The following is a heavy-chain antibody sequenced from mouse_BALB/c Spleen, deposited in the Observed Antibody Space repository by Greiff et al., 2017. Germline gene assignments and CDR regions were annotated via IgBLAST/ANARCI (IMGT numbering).Heavy chain of an antibody. CDR3: NAWLLRYEERFDY. J-gene: IGHJ2*01. CDR1: GFNIKDYY. CDR2: IDPENGDT. D-gene: IGHD1-1*01. Sequence: VQLQQSGAELVRSGASVKLSCTASGFNIKDYYMHWVKQRPEQGLEWIGWIDPENGDTEYAPKFQGKATMTADTSSNTAYLQLSSLTSEDTAVYYFNAWLLRYEERFDYWGQGTTRTVSS. V-gene: IGHV14-4*02.